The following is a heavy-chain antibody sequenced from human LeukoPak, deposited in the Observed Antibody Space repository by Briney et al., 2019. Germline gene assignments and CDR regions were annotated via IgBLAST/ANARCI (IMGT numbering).Heavy chain of an antibody. D-gene: IGHD3-22*01. J-gene: IGHJ4*02. CDR3: TTEDSTGYYGDYFDY. CDR1: GFIFSNSW. CDR2: IKRKTDAGTA. Sequence: GGSLRLSCAASGFIFSNSWMTWVRQAPGKGLEWVGHIKRKTDAGTADYAAPVRGRFTISRDDSKKTVYLQMNSLKTEDTAVYYCTTEDSTGYYGDYFDYWGQGTLVTVSS. V-gene: IGHV3-15*01.